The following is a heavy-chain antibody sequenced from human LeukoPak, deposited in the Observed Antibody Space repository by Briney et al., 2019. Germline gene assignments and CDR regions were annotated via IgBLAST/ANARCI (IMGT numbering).Heavy chain of an antibody. J-gene: IGHJ4*02. D-gene: IGHD2-2*01. CDR3: AGSMVVPAALVGY. CDR2: IYHSGST. CDR1: GGSISSGGYY. V-gene: IGHV4-30-2*01. Sequence: SETLSLTCTVSGGSISSGGYYWSWIRQPPGKGLEWIGYIYHSGSTYYNPSLKSRVTISVDRSKNQFSLKLSSVTAADTAVYYCAGSMVVPAALVGYWGQGTLVTVSS.